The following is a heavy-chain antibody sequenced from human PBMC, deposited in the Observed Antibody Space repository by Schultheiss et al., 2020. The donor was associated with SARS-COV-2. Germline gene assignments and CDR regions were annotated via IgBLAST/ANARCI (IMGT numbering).Heavy chain of an antibody. CDR3: ARVSGGFDP. V-gene: IGHV4-59*12. CDR2: IYYSGST. D-gene: IGHD1-26*01. J-gene: IGHJ5*02. Sequence: SQTLSLTCTVSGGSISSYYWSWIRQPPGKGLEWIGYIYYSGSTNYNPSLKSRVTMSVDTSKNQFSLKLSSVTAADTAVYYCARVSGGFDPWGQGTLVTVSS. CDR1: GGSISSYY.